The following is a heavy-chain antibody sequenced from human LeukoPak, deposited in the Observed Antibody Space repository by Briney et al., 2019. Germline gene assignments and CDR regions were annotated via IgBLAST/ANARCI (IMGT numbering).Heavy chain of an antibody. D-gene: IGHD3-22*01. V-gene: IGHV4-38-2*02. Sequence: RASETLSLTCTVSGYSISSGYYWGWIRQPPGKGLEWIGSIYHSGSTYYNPSFKSRVTISVDTSKNQFSLKLSSVTAADTAVYYCARGSPEYYYNSSGWYFDYWGKGTLVTVSS. CDR3: ARGSPEYYYNSSGWYFDY. J-gene: IGHJ4*02. CDR2: IYHSGST. CDR1: GYSISSGYY.